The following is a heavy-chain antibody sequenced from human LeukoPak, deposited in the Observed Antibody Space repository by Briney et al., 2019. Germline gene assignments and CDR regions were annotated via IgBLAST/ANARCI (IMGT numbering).Heavy chain of an antibody. Sequence: KPGGSLRLSCAASGFTSSSYSMNWVRQAPGKGLERVSYISSSSSTIYYADSVKGRFTISRDNAKNSLYLQMNSLRAEDTAVYYCASGWGSPRVYWGQGTLVTVSS. V-gene: IGHV3-48*01. CDR2: ISSSSSTI. CDR3: ASGWGSPRVY. CDR1: GFTSSSYS. D-gene: IGHD7-27*01. J-gene: IGHJ4*02.